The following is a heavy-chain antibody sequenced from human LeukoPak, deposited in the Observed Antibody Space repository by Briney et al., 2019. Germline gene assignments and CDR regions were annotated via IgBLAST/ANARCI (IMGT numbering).Heavy chain of an antibody. CDR1: GFTVSSNY. CDR3: ARERWTGTTSV. Sequence: GGSLRLSCAASGFTVSSNYMSWVRQAPGKGLEWVSVIYSGGSTYYADSVKGRFTISRDNSKNTPYLQMNSLRAEDTAVYYCARERWTGTTSVWGQGTLVTVSS. D-gene: IGHD1-7*01. J-gene: IGHJ4*02. CDR2: IYSGGST. V-gene: IGHV3-66*02.